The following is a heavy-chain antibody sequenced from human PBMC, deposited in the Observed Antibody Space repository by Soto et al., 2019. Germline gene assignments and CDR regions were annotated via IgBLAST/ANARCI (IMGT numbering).Heavy chain of an antibody. CDR3: APQGYSSSWYAGAFDI. Sequence: QLQLQESGPGLVKPSETLSLTCTVSGGSISSSSYYWGWIRQPPGKGLEWIGSIYYSGSTYYNPSLKSRVTIAVDTSKNQFSRKLSSVTAADTAVYYCAPQGYSSSWYAGAFDIWGQGTMATVSS. J-gene: IGHJ3*02. D-gene: IGHD6-13*01. V-gene: IGHV4-39*01. CDR1: GGSISSSSYY. CDR2: IYYSGST.